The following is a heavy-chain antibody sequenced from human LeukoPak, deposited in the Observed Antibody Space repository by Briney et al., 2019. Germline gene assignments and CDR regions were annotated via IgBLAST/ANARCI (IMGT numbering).Heavy chain of an antibody. CDR1: GFTFRRYE. CDR3: ARESSSDNDDYYHNPEYLQH. J-gene: IGHJ1*01. CDR2: ISSSGNII. Sequence: GGSLRLSCAASGFTFRRYEMNWVRQAPGKGLEWIAYISSSGNIIYYSDSVKGRFTISRDNANSSLYLQMNSLSAEDTAVYYCARESSSDNDDYYHNPEYLQHWGQGTLITVSS. V-gene: IGHV3-48*03. D-gene: IGHD3-10*01.